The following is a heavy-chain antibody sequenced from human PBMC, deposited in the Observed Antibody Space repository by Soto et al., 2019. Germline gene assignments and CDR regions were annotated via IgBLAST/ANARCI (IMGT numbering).Heavy chain of an antibody. CDR1: VRSITNYW. CDR3: ARRGSGRNGMDV. Sequence: PGELLKTLRRGSVRSITNYWSGWVRQMPGKGLEGMGIIYPGDSDTRYSPSFQGQVTISADKSISTAYLQWSSLKASDTAIYYCARRGSGRNGMDVWGQGTTVTVSS. D-gene: IGHD6-25*01. J-gene: IGHJ6*02. V-gene: IGHV5-51*01. CDR2: IYPGDSDT.